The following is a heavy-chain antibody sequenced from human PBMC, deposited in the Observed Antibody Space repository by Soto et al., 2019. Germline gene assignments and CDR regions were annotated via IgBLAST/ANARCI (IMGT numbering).Heavy chain of an antibody. CDR3: ARGIQYRYGMDV. Sequence: EVQLVESGGGLVQPGGSLRLSCAAAGFTFSSYWMHWVRQAPGKGLVWVSRVNSDGSATFYADSVRGRFTISRDNAKNTRYLQLNSLTADDTAVYYCARGIQYRYGMDVWGQGTTVTVSS. CDR1: GFTFSSYW. J-gene: IGHJ6*02. D-gene: IGHD5-18*01. CDR2: VNSDGSAT. V-gene: IGHV3-74*01.